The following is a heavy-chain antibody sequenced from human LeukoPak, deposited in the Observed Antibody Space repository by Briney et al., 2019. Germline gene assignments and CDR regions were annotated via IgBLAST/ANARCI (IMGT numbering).Heavy chain of an antibody. Sequence: ASVKVSCKASGYTFTSYGISWVRQAPGQGLEWMGWVSAYNGNTNYAQRFQGRVTMITDTSTTTAYMELRSLRSDDTAVYYCARVDLAWSDTSGYYRDWFDPWGQGTLVTVSS. CDR2: VSAYNGNT. CDR1: GYTFTSYG. J-gene: IGHJ5*02. V-gene: IGHV1-18*01. D-gene: IGHD3-22*01. CDR3: ARVDLAWSDTSGYYRDWFDP.